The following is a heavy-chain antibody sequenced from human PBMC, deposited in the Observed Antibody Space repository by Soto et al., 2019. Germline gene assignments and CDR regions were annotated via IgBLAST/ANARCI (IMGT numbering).Heavy chain of an antibody. J-gene: IGHJ4*02. Sequence: PGGSLRLSCAASGFTLSTYGMHWVRQAPGKGLEWVAAMSYDGTKEYYADSVKGRFTISRDNSRNTLFLQLNSLRAEDTAVYYCAKEYGSTWIDHWGQGTRVTVSS. CDR1: GFTLSTYG. CDR3: AKEYGSTWIDH. CDR2: MSYDGTKE. D-gene: IGHD6-13*01. V-gene: IGHV3-30*18.